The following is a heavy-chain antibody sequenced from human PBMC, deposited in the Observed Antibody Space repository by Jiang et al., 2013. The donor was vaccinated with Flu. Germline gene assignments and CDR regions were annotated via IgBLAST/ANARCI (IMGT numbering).Heavy chain of an antibody. CDR1: GYTFTSYA. J-gene: IGHJ4*02. V-gene: IGHV1-3*01. CDR2: INAGNGNT. D-gene: IGHD6-13*01. Sequence: SGAEVKKPGASVKVSCKASGYTFTSYAMHWVRQAPGQRLEWMGWINAGNGNTKYSQKFQGRVTITRDTSASTAYMELSSLRSEDTAVYYCASGQGYSSSWYYFDYWGQGTLVTVSS. CDR3: ASGQGYSSSWYYFDY.